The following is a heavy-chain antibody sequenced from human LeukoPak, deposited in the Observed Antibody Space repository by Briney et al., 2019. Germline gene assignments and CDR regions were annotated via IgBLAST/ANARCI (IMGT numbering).Heavy chain of an antibody. V-gene: IGHV1-18*01. CDR3: ARCAAARTYNWFDP. J-gene: IGHJ5*02. CDR2: ISAYNGNT. CDR1: GYTFTSYG. D-gene: IGHD6-13*01. Sequence: ASVKVSCKASGYTFTSYGISLVRQAPGQGLEWMGWISAYNGNTNYAQKLQGRVTMTTDTSTSTAYMELRSLRSDDTAVYYCARCAAARTYNWFDPWGQGTLVTVSS.